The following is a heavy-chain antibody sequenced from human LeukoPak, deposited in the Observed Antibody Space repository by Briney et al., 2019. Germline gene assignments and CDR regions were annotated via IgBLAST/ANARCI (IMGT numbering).Heavy chain of an antibody. CDR3: ARGGYSGYDSVYYMDV. D-gene: IGHD5-12*01. Sequence: PSETLSLTCTVSGGSISSNYWSWIRQPPGKGLEWIGYIYYSGSTNYNPSLKSRVTISVDTSKNQFSLKLSSVTAADTAVYYCARGGYSGYDSVYYMDVWGKGTTVTVSS. J-gene: IGHJ6*03. V-gene: IGHV4-59*01. CDR1: GGSISSNY. CDR2: IYYSGST.